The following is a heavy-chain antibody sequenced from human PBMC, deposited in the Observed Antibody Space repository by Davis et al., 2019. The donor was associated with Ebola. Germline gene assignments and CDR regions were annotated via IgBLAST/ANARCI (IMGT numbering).Heavy chain of an antibody. J-gene: IGHJ4*02. V-gene: IGHV3-11*06. CDR1: GFTVSYYH. CDR3: AQQLGDYGGNALRY. Sequence: GGSLRLSCAASGFTVSYYHMTWVRQAPGKGPEWVSSISSSASYKNYADSVKGRFTISRDDAKKSLYLQMDSLRAEDTAVYYCAQQLGDYGGNALRYWGQGTLVTVSS. D-gene: IGHD4-23*01. CDR2: ISSSASYK.